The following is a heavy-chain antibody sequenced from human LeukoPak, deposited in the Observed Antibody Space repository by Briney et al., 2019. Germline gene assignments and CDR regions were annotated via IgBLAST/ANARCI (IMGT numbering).Heavy chain of an antibody. CDR1: GYIFTSHH. Sequence: ASVKVSCKASGYIFTSHHIHWVRQAPGQGLDWVGLINPSDSSTHYAQKLQGRVTITIDISTTTHYMELSSLRSDHTPVYYCPRDNSVGEIAWWFDPWGQGPLVTVSS. V-gene: IGHV1-46*01. J-gene: IGHJ5*02. D-gene: IGHD1-26*01. CDR2: INPSDSST. CDR3: PRDNSVGEIAWWFDP.